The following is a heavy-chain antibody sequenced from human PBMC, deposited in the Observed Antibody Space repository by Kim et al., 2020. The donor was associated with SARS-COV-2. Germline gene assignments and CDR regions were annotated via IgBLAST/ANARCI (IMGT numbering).Heavy chain of an antibody. CDR3: ASHVGAGGWLVPLDY. V-gene: IGHV4-39*01. D-gene: IGHD6-19*01. CDR1: GVSISSSSHY. Sequence: SETLSLTCTASGVSISSSSHYWGWIRQTPGKGREWIGTIYYRVSTYYNPSLKSRVTISADTSKNQFSLRLSTVPAADTAVYCCASHVGAGGWLVPLDYWGQGTLVTVSS. CDR2: IYYRVST. J-gene: IGHJ4*02.